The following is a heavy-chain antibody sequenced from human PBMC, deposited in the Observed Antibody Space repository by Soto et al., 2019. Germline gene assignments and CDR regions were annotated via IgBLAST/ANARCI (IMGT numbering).Heavy chain of an antibody. V-gene: IGHV4-31*03. Sequence: SETLSLTCTVSGGSISSGGYYWSWIRQHPGKGLEWIGYIYYSGSTYYNPSLKSRVTISVDTSKNQFSLKLSSVTAADTAVYYCARDGGEYCSGGSCYDGGYYFDYWGQGTLVTVSS. CDR1: GGSISSGGYY. CDR2: IYYSGST. J-gene: IGHJ4*02. CDR3: ARDGGEYCSGGSCYDGGYYFDY. D-gene: IGHD2-15*01.